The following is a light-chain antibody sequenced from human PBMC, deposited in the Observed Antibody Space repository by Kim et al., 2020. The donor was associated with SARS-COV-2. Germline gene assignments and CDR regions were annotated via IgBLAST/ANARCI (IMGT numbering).Light chain of an antibody. CDR1: QRLVHRDGNTY. CDR2: RVS. J-gene: IGKJ1*01. CDR3: LQGTHWPWT. Sequence: PASISCRSSQRLVHRDGNTYLNWYQQRQGQTPRSLRDRVSNRDAGVTDRGSGSGSGIDFKLKSSRVEAEDVGVYYCLQGTHWPWTFGQGTKVDIK. V-gene: IGKV2-30*02.